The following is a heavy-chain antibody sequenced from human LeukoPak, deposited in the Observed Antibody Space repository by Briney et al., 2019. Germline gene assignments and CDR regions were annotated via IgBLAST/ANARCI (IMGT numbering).Heavy chain of an antibody. D-gene: IGHD3-22*01. V-gene: IGHV4-59*08. Sequence: SETLSLTCTVSGGSISSYYWSWIQQPPGKGLEWIGYISYSGSTNYSPSLKSRVTISVDTSKNQFSLKLSSVTAADTAVYYCARQRSSGYYYFDYWGQGTLVTVSS. CDR2: ISYSGST. CDR1: GGSISSYY. CDR3: ARQRSSGYYYFDY. J-gene: IGHJ4*02.